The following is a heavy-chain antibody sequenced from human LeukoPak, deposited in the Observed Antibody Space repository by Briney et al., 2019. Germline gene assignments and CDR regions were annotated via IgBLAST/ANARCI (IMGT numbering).Heavy chain of an antibody. J-gene: IGHJ2*01. V-gene: IGHV4-39*07. CDR2: IYYRGTT. CDR1: GGSISSSSYY. CDR3: AGFQGYFDL. Sequence: SETLSLTCTVSGGSISSSSYYWGWVRQPPGKGLEWIGSIYYRGTTDYNPSLKSRVTISVDTSKNQFSLELSSVTAADTAVYYCAGFQGYFDLWGRGTLVTVSS.